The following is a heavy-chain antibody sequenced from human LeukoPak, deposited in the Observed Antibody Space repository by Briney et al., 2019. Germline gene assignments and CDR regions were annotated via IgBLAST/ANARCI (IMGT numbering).Heavy chain of an antibody. CDR3: ARSDPLLLWFGELFPETFDY. V-gene: IGHV1-2*02. CDR2: INPNSGGT. D-gene: IGHD3-10*01. Sequence: ASVKVSCKASGYTFTDYYIHWVRQAPGQGLEWMGWINPNSGGTNYAQKFQGRVTMTRDTSISTAYMELSRLRSDDTAVYYCARSDPLLLWFGELFPETFDYWGQGTLVTVSS. CDR1: GYTFTDYY. J-gene: IGHJ4*02.